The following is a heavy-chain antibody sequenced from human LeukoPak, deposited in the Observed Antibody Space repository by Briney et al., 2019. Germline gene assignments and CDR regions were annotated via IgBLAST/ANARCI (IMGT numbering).Heavy chain of an antibody. D-gene: IGHD1-26*01. CDR3: AKHPSGNSYLPLDC. CDR1: GYHFSTSW. J-gene: IGHJ4*02. CDR2: IYPGDSDT. V-gene: IGHV5-51*01. Sequence: GESLKISFKGSGYHFSTSWIGWVRQMPGKGLEWMGVIYPGDSDTIYSPSFQGQVTLSADKSISTAYLQWNTLKASDTATYYCAKHPSGNSYLPLDCWGQGTLVTVSS.